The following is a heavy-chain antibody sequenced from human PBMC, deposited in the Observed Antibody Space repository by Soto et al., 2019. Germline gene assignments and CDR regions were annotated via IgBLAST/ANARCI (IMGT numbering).Heavy chain of an antibody. J-gene: IGHJ3*02. CDR1: GGTFSNHA. V-gene: IGHV1-69*12. CDR3: AREVAADGTFREDVFDI. Sequence: QVHLVQSGAEVKKPGSSVKVSCKAPGGTFSNHAINWVRQAPGHGLEWMGRIIPIFSTTNYAQKFQGRVTMTADESTITAYLELSSLKQDDTAVYYCAREVAADGTFREDVFDIWGQGTLVTVSS. CDR2: IIPIFSTT. D-gene: IGHD6-13*01.